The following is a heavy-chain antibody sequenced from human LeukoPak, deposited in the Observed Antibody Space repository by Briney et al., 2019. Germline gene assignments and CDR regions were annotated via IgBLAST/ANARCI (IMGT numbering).Heavy chain of an antibody. CDR1: GFTFSNAW. CDR2: IKSKTDGGTT. D-gene: IGHD3-16*02. Sequence: GGSLRLSCAASGFTFSNAWMSWVRQAPGKGLEWVGRIKSKTDGGTTDYAAPVKGRFTISRDDSKNTLYLQMNSLKTEDTAVYYCTTRLLITFGGVIASTLDYWGQGTLITVSS. CDR3: TTRLLITFGGVIASTLDY. V-gene: IGHV3-15*01. J-gene: IGHJ4*02.